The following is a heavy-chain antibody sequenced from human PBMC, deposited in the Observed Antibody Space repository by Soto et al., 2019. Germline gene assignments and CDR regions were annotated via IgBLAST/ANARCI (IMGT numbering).Heavy chain of an antibody. CDR1: GASIGKKYD. CDR2: NDYTGNA. D-gene: IGHD3-10*01. J-gene: IGHJ4*02. CDR3: AAGDLTGGELFFTY. Sequence: PSETMSLTCTVAGASIGKKYDCNWIRQHPGKGLEWIGYNDYTGNAFSNPSLRSRTSISLDTSQNQFSLRLNSVTAADTAVYYCAAGDLTGGELFFTYWGRGALVTVSS. V-gene: IGHV4-59*06.